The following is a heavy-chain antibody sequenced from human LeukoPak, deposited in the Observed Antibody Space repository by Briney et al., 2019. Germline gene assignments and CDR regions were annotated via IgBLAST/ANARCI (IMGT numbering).Heavy chain of an antibody. Sequence: ASVKVSCKASGYTFTDYYIHWVRQAPGQGLEWMGWISAYNGNTNYAQKLQGRVAMTTDTSTSTAYMELRSLRSDDTAVYYCARLGYCSSTSCYAGGYYYYGMDVWGQGTTVTVSS. D-gene: IGHD2-2*01. CDR1: GYTFTDYY. CDR2: ISAYNGNT. J-gene: IGHJ6*02. CDR3: ARLGYCSSTSCYAGGYYYYGMDV. V-gene: IGHV1-18*04.